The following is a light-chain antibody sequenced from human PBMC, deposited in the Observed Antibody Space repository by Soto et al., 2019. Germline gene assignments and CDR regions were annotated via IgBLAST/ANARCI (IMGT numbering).Light chain of an antibody. CDR2: GNS. V-gene: IGLV1-40*01. J-gene: IGLJ2*01. CDR1: SSNIGAGYD. CDR3: QSYDSSLSGVV. Sequence: QPLLTQPPSVSGAPGQRVTISCTGSSSNIGAGYDVHWYQQLPGTAPKLLIYGNSNRPSGVPDRFSGSKSGTSASLAITGLQAEDEADYYCQSYDSSLSGVVFGGGTQLTVL.